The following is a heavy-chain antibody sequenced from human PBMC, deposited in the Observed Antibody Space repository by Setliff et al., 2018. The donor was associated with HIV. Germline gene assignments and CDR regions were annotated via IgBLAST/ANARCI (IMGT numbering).Heavy chain of an antibody. Sequence: GGSLRLSCAPSGFSFSGYCMDWVRQAPGKGLEWVARSKNRANRFTTEYAASVKGRFIISRDESENALYLQMNSLKIEDTAVYYCVRDVAATNMVRGMLCHYYYMELWGKGTTVTVSS. CDR3: VRDVAATNMVRGMLCHYYYMEL. CDR2: SKNRANRFTT. V-gene: IGHV3-72*01. J-gene: IGHJ6*04. CDR1: GFSFSGYC. D-gene: IGHD3-10*01.